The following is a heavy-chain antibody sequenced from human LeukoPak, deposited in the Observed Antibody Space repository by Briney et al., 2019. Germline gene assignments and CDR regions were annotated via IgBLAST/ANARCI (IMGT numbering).Heavy chain of an antibody. D-gene: IGHD5-18*01. CDR1: GFIFSSYW. Sequence: GGSLRLSCAASGFIFSSYWMHWVRQAPGKGLVWVSRINSDGSITSYADSVKGRFTISRDNAKNTLYLQMNSLRAEDTAVYYCARDAVDTANAVWGQGTTVTVSS. V-gene: IGHV3-74*01. CDR3: ARDAVDTANAV. CDR2: INSDGSIT. J-gene: IGHJ6*02.